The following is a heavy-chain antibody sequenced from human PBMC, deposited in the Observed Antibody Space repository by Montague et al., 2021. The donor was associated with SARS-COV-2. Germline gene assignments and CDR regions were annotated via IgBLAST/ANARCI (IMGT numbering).Heavy chain of an antibody. J-gene: IGHJ5*02. CDR1: GGSVSSRSHF. CDR3: TRVVVVVPASPAPTLFDP. V-gene: IGHV4-61*09. D-gene: IGHD2-15*01. Sequence: TLSLTCTVSGGSVSSRSHFWSWIRQPAGKGLEWIGHIYATGSAKYNPSLESRVTISVGTSNNQFSLRLNSVTAADTAVYYCTRVVVVVPASPAPTLFDPWGQGILVTVSS. CDR2: IYATGSA.